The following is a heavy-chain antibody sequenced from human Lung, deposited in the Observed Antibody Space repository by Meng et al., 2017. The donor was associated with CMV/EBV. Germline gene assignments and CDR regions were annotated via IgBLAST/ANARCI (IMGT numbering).Heavy chain of an antibody. CDR3: ARRRGVYHFLEGGGDAYFDY. V-gene: IGHV1-18*01. D-gene: IGHD3-16*01. CDR2: INTANGAP. J-gene: IGHJ4*02. Sequence: ASVXVSXKGSGYYFNAFGISWMRQAPGQGLEWMGWINTANGAPRYAQRFQGRVTMTTDKSTATSYIELRSLTSDDTAVYYCARRRGVYHFLEGGGDAYFDYXGQGXPVTVSS. CDR1: GYYFNAFG.